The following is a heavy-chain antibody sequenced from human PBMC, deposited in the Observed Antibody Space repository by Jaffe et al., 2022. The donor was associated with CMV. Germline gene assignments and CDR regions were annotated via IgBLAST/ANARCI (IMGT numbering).Heavy chain of an antibody. CDR3: ARLKGESGSYGFDY. D-gene: IGHD1-26*01. CDR1: GGSISSSSYY. CDR2: IYYSGST. Sequence: QLQLQESGPGLVKPSETLSLTCTVSGGSISSSSYYWGWIRQPPGKGLEWIGSIYYSGSTYYNPSLKSRVTISVDTSKNQFSLKLSSVTAADTAVYYCARLKGESGSYGFDYWGQGTLVTVSS. V-gene: IGHV4-39*01. J-gene: IGHJ4*02.